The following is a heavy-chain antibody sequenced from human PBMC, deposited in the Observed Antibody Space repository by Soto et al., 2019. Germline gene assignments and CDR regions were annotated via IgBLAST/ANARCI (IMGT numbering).Heavy chain of an antibody. V-gene: IGHV3-30-3*01. Sequence: QVQLVESGGGVVQPGRSLRLSCAASGFTFSSYAMHWVRQAPGKGLEWVAVISYDGSNKYYADSVKGRFTISRDNSKNTLYRQMNSLRGRGTAVYYCASHNRGGYSSSWYWGTGYYYGMDVWGQGTTVTVSS. D-gene: IGHD6-13*01. CDR3: ASHNRGGYSSSWYWGTGYYYGMDV. CDR2: ISYDGSNK. CDR1: GFTFSSYA. J-gene: IGHJ6*02.